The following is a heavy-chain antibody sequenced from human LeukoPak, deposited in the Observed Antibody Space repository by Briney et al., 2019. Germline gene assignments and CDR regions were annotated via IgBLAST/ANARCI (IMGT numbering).Heavy chain of an antibody. D-gene: IGHD6-13*01. V-gene: IGHV4-59*01. Sequence: SETLSLTCTIYGGSISDDYWNWIRQPPGKGLEWIGKIYSSGSVSYSPSLKSRVTMSIDTSKNQFSLKLSSVTAADTAVYYCARGGTSTWYSGDYWGQGALVTVSS. CDR2: IYSSGSV. CDR3: ARGGTSTWYSGDY. J-gene: IGHJ4*02. CDR1: GGSISDDY.